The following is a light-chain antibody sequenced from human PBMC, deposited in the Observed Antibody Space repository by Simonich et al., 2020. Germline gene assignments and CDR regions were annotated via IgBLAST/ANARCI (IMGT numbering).Light chain of an antibody. CDR2: RNN. CDR1: SSNIGSNY. V-gene: IGLV1-47*01. CDR3: AAWDDSLSGWV. J-gene: IGLJ3*02. Sequence: QSVLTQPPSASGTPGQRVTISCSGSSSNIGSNYVYWYQQLPGTAPKLLNYRNNQRHSGVPDRFSGSKSGTSASLAISGLRSEDEADYYCAAWDDSLSGWVFGGGTKLTVL.